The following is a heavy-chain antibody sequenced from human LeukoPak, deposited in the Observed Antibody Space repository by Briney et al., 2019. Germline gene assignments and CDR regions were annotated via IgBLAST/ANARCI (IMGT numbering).Heavy chain of an antibody. Sequence: ASVKVSCKASGYTFTSYGISWGRQAPGQGLEWMGWISAYNGNTNYAQKLQGRVTMTTDTSTSTAYMELRSLRSDDTAVYYCARERSLDYDFWSGYYRAPHAFDIWGQGTMVTVSS. J-gene: IGHJ3*02. CDR3: ARERSLDYDFWSGYYRAPHAFDI. V-gene: IGHV1-18*01. CDR2: ISAYNGNT. CDR1: GYTFTSYG. D-gene: IGHD3-3*01.